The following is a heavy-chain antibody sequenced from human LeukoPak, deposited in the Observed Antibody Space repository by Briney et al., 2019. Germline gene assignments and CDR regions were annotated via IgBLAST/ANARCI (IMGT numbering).Heavy chain of an antibody. CDR3: ARLLGDSADDAFDI. J-gene: IGHJ3*02. V-gene: IGHV5-10-1*01. D-gene: IGHD3-16*01. CDR1: GYIFTTYW. CDR2: IDPRDSST. Sequence: GESLKISCKGSGYIFTTYWISWVRQMPGKGLEWMGRIDPRDSSTNYSPSFQGHVTISADNSISTAYLQWSSLEASDTAMYYCARLLGDSADDAFDIWGHGTLVTVSS.